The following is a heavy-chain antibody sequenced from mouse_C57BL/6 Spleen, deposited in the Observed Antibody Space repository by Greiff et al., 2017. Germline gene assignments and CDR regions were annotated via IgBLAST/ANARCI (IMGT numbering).Heavy chain of an antibody. Sequence: EVHLVESGGGLVKPGGSLKLSCAASGFTFSSYAMSWVRQTPEKRLEWVATISDGGSYTYYPDNVKGRFTISRDNAKNNLYLQMSHLKSEDTAMYYCARDPYYGSSYYYAMDYWGQGTSVTVSS. CDR2: ISDGGSYT. D-gene: IGHD1-1*01. V-gene: IGHV5-4*01. CDR3: ARDPYYGSSYYYAMDY. J-gene: IGHJ4*01. CDR1: GFTFSSYA.